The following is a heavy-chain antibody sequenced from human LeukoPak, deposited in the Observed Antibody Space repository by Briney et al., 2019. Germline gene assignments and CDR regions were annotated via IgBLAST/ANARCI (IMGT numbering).Heavy chain of an antibody. CDR3: ARHYDILGGFDY. D-gene: IGHD3-9*01. J-gene: IGHJ4*02. Sequence: SETLSLTCTVSGGSISSYYWSWIRQPPGKGLEWIGYIYYSGSTNYNPSLKSRVTISVDTSKNQFSLKLSSVTAADTAVYYCARHYDILGGFDYWGQGTLVTVSS. CDR1: GGSISSYY. V-gene: IGHV4-59*08. CDR2: IYYSGST.